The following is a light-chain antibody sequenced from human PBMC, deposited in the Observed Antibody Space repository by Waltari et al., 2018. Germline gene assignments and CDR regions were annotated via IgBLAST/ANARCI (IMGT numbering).Light chain of an antibody. V-gene: IGKV2D-29*01. J-gene: IGKJ2*01. CDR1: QSLVQSSGGTY. Sequence: DIVMTQTPLSLSVTPGQPASISCKSSQSLVQSSGGTYLYWNLQKPGKPPHFLFYEVSHRLSGVPDRFSGSGSGTDFTLKISRVEAEDVGVYYCLQTVQFPYTFGQGTKLEIK. CDR3: LQTVQFPYT. CDR2: EVS.